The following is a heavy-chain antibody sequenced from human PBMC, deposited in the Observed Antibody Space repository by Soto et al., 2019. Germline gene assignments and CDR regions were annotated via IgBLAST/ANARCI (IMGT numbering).Heavy chain of an antibody. J-gene: IGHJ5*02. CDR3: ARRERGAGTHWWCEP. D-gene: IGHD6-13*01. V-gene: IGHV4-39*01. CDR2: IYYSGST. CDR1: GGSISSSSFH. Sequence: SLTCTVSGGSISSSSFHWGWIRQPPGKGLEWIGSIYYSGSTYYSPSLKSRVTISVDTSKNQFSLKLSSVTAADTAVYYCARRERGAGTHWWCEPWGQGTLVTVSS.